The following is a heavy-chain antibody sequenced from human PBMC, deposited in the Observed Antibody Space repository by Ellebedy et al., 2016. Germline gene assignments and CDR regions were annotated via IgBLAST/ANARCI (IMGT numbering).Heavy chain of an antibody. V-gene: IGHV1-8*01. D-gene: IGHD6-13*01. Sequence: ASVKVSCXASGYTFTSYDINWVRQAPGQGLEWMGWINPNSGGTNYAQKFQGRVTITRDTSASTAYMELSSLRSEDTAVYYCARPANGYSSSWVGSNWFDPWGQGTLVTVSS. J-gene: IGHJ5*02. CDR1: GYTFTSYD. CDR3: ARPANGYSSSWVGSNWFDP. CDR2: INPNSGGT.